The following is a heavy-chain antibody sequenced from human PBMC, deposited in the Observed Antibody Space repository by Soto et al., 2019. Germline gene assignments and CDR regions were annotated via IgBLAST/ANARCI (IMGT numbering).Heavy chain of an antibody. CDR1: GFTFNMYA. J-gene: IGHJ4*02. Sequence: PGGSLRLSCAASGFTFNMYAMSWVRQAPGKGLEWDSGIGGRGANTYYADLVKGRFTISRDNSKNTLYLQMDSLRAEDTAIYYCARTITGYFWAGAYWGQGTLVTVSS. CDR2: IGGRGANT. D-gene: IGHD1-1*01. CDR3: ARTITGYFWAGAY. V-gene: IGHV3-23*01.